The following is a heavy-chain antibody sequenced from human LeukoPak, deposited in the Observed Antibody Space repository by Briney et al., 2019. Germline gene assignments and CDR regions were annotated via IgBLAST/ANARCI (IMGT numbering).Heavy chain of an antibody. CDR3: ARRSPEYNYDY. CDR2: ISGSGRDT. J-gene: IGHJ4*02. V-gene: IGHV3-23*01. D-gene: IGHD6-6*01. Sequence: GGSLRLSCATSGFTFSGFAMRWVRQAPGKGLEWVSSISGSGRDTYYADSVKGRFTISRDNSKNTLYLQMNSLTDEDTALYYCARRSPEYNYDYWGQGTLVTVSS. CDR1: GFTFSGFA.